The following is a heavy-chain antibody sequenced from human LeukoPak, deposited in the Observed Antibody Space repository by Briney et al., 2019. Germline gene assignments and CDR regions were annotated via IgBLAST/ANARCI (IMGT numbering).Heavy chain of an antibody. CDR3: ARDGGPTWIFDY. CDR2: ISCGGSAI. CDR1: GFIFSSSE. Sequence: SGGSLRLSCAASGFIFSSSEMNWVRQAPGKGLEWVSYISCGGSAIYYADSVTGQITISRDNAKNSLYLQMNRLRAEDTAVYYCARDGGPTWIFDYWGQGTPITVSS. D-gene: IGHD5-12*01. V-gene: IGHV3-48*03. J-gene: IGHJ4*02.